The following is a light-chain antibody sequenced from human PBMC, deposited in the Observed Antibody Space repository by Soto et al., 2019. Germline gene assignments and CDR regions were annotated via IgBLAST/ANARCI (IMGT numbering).Light chain of an antibody. CDR3: QQSDRTPL. J-gene: IGKJ4*01. Sequence: DIQMTQSPSSLSASVGDRVTITCRASQSISSYLNWYQQKPGKAPKLRIYAASSLQSGVPSRFSGSGSGTDFTLTISSLQPEDFANYYCQQSDRTPLFGGGTKVEIK. CDR1: QSISSY. CDR2: AAS. V-gene: IGKV1-39*01.